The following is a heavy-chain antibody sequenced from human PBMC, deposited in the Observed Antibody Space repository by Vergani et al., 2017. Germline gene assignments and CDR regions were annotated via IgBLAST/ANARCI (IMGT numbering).Heavy chain of an antibody. CDR1: GFTFSSYG. CDR2: ISYDGSNK. J-gene: IGHJ4*02. Sequence: QVQLVESGGGVVQSGGSLRLSCAASGFTFSSYGMHWVRQAPGKGLEWVAVISYDGSNKYYADSVKGRFTISRDNSKNTLYLQMNSLRAEDTAVYYCAKGSWIWGGYRTSSFDYWGQGTLVTVSS. D-gene: IGHD3-16*02. V-gene: IGHV3-30*18. CDR3: AKGSWIWGGYRTSSFDY.